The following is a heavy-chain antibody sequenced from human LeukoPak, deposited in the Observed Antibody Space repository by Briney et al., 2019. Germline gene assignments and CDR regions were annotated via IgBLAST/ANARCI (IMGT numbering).Heavy chain of an antibody. CDR1: GFTFSSYG. J-gene: IGHJ3*02. Sequence: GGSLRLSCAASGFTFSSYGMNWVRQAPGKGLEWVAVISYDGSNKYYADSVKGRFTISRDNSKNTLYLQMNSLRAEDTAVYYCARATTVTTWAFDIWGQGTMVTVSS. CDR3: ARATTVTTWAFDI. V-gene: IGHV3-30*03. CDR2: ISYDGSNK. D-gene: IGHD4-17*01.